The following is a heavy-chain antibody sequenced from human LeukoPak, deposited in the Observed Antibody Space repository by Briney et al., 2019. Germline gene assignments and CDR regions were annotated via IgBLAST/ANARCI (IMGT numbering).Heavy chain of an antibody. D-gene: IGHD2-21*02. CDR2: ISGSGGST. V-gene: IGHV3-23*01. CDR3: AKDWTLCGGDCYSGMADY. CDR1: GFTFGSYA. J-gene: IGHJ4*02. Sequence: PGGSLRLSCAASGFTFGSYAMSWVRQAPGKGLEWVSAISGSGGSTYYADSVKGRFTISRDNSKNTLYLQMNSLRAEDTAVYYCAKDWTLCGGDCYSGMADYWGQGTLVTVSS.